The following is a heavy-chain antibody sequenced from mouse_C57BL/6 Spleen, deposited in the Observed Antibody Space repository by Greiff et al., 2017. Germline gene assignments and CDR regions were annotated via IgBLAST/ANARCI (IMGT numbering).Heavy chain of an antibody. CDR1: GYTFTSSW. CDR3: ARSGYYGSSPGYCDY. D-gene: IGHD1-1*01. V-gene: IGHV1-52*01. J-gene: IGHJ2*01. CDR2: IDPSDSET. Sequence: QVQLQQPGAELVRPGSSVKLSCKASGYTFTSSWMHWVKPRPIQGLEWIGNIDPSDSETHYNQKFKDKATLTVDKSSSTAYMQLSSLTSEDSAVYYCARSGYYGSSPGYCDYWGQGTTLTVSS.